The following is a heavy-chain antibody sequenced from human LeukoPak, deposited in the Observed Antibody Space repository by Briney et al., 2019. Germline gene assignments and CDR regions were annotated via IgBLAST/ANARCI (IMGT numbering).Heavy chain of an antibody. CDR2: ISGSGGST. D-gene: IGHD4-17*01. CDR3: AKDDDDGDHVVVDH. Sequence: ETLSLTCTVSGGSISSSSYNWGWVRQAPGKGLEWVSLISGSGGSTYYADSVKGRFTVSRDNSKNTEYLQMNSLRAEDTAIYYCAKDDDDGDHVVVDHWGQGTLVTVSS. J-gene: IGHJ4*02. CDR1: GGSISSSSYN. V-gene: IGHV3-23*01.